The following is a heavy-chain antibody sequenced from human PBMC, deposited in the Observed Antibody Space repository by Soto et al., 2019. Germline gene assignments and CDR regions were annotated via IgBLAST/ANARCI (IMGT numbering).Heavy chain of an antibody. CDR1: GGSISSSSYY. CDR3: ASRQQQPRGFDY. Sequence: SETLSLTCTFSGGSISSSSYYWGWIRQPPGKGLEWIGSIYYSGSTYYNPSLRSRVTISVDTSKNQFSLKLSSVTAADTAVYYCASRQQQPRGFDYWGQGTLVTVSS. CDR2: IYYSGST. D-gene: IGHD6-13*01. J-gene: IGHJ4*02. V-gene: IGHV4-39*01.